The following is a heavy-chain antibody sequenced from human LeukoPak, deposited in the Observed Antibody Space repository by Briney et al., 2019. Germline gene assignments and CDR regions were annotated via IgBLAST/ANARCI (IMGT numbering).Heavy chain of an antibody. V-gene: IGHV1-69*04. Sequence: SVKVSCKASGGTFSSYAISWVRQAPGQGLEWMRRIIPILGIANYAQKFQGRVTITADKSTSTAYMELSSLRSEDTAVYYCARGGSYYGSGKDWFDPWGQGTLVTVSS. CDR2: IIPILGIA. J-gene: IGHJ5*02. D-gene: IGHD3-10*01. CDR3: ARGGSYYGSGKDWFDP. CDR1: GGTFSSYA.